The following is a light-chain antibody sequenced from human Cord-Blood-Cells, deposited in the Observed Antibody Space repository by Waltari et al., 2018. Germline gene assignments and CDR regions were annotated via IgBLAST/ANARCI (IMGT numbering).Light chain of an antibody. CDR1: SSAVGGYTY. J-gene: IGLJ1*01. CDR2: DVS. Sequence: QSALPQPASVSGSPGQSITTSCPGTSSAVGGYTYVSWYQQHPGKAPKLMIYDVSNRPSGVSNRFSGSKSGNTASLTISGLQAEDEADYYCSSYTSSSTYVFGTGTKVTVL. V-gene: IGLV2-14*01. CDR3: SSYTSSSTYV.